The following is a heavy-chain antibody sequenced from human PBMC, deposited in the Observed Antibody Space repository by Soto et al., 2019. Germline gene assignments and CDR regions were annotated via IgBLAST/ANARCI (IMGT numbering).Heavy chain of an antibody. CDR3: ARDSGGSSWMSGFDA. Sequence: RSLTCTVSGGSISSYYWSWIRQPAGNVLEWIGRIYTSGSTNYNPSLKSRVTMSVDTSKNQFSLKLSSVTAADTAVYYCARDSGGSSWMSGFDAWGQGTLVTVSS. J-gene: IGHJ5*01. CDR1: GGSISSYY. CDR2: IYTSGST. D-gene: IGHD6-13*01. V-gene: IGHV4-4*07.